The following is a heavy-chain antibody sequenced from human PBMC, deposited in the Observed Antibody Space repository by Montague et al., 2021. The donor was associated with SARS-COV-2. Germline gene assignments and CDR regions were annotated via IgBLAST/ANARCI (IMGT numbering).Heavy chain of an antibody. D-gene: IGHD3-3*01. Sequence: SETLSLTCAVYGGSFSGYYWSWIRQPPGKGLEWIGYIYYSGSTNYNPSXXSRVTISVDTSKNQFSLKLSSVTAADTAVYYCARGPDHYDFWSGYYYYYMDVWGKGTTVTVS. CDR2: IYYSGST. CDR1: GGSFSGYY. V-gene: IGHV4-59*01. CDR3: ARGPDHYDFWSGYYYYYMDV. J-gene: IGHJ6*03.